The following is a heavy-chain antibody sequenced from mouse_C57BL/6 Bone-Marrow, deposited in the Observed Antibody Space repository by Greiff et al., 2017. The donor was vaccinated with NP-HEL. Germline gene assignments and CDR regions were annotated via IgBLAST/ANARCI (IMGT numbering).Heavy chain of an antibody. CDR3: ARCSTVVAHYYAMDY. D-gene: IGHD1-1*01. J-gene: IGHJ4*01. V-gene: IGHV1-85*01. CDR1: GYTFTSYD. Sequence: QVQLKESGPELVKPGASVKLSCKASGYTFTSYDINWVKQRPGQGLEWIGWIYPRDGSTKYNEKFKGKATLTVDTSSSTAYMELHSLTSEDSAVYFCARCSTVVAHYYAMDYWGQGTSVTVSS. CDR2: IYPRDGST.